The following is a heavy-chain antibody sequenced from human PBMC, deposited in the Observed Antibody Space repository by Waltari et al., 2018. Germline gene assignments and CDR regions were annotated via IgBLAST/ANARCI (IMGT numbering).Heavy chain of an antibody. V-gene: IGHV3-48*03. J-gene: IGHJ4*02. CDR2: ISSSGSTI. CDR1: GFTFSSYE. D-gene: IGHD3-16*02. Sequence: EVQLVESGGGLVQPGGSLRLSCAASGFTFSSYEMNWVRQAPGKGLEWFSYISSSGSTIYYADSVKGRFTISRDNAKNSLYLQMNSLRAEDTAVYYCARALGEVSDYWGQGTLVTVSS. CDR3: ARALGEVSDY.